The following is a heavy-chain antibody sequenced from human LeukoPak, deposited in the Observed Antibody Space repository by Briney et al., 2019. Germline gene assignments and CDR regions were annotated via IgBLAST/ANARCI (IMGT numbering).Heavy chain of an antibody. CDR1: GGSISSSSYY. D-gene: IGHD6-13*01. Sequence: SETLSLTCTVSGGSISSSSYYWGWIHQPPGKGLEWIGSIYYSGSTYYNPSLKSRVTISVDTSKDQFSLKLSSVTAADTAVYYCARRFSSSWYGYWGQGTLVTVSS. J-gene: IGHJ4*02. CDR3: ARRFSSSWYGY. CDR2: IYYSGST. V-gene: IGHV4-39*07.